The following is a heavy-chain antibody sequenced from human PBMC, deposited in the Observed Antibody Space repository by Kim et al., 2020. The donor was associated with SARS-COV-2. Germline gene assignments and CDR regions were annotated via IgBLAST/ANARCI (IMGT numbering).Heavy chain of an antibody. V-gene: IGHV3-21*01. J-gene: IGHJ5*02. Sequence: GGSLRLSCAASGFTFSSYSMNWVRQAPGKGLEWVSSISSSSSYIYYADSVKGRFTISRDNAKNSLYLQMNSLRAEDTAVYYCARDPYSSSWYGYNWFDPWGQGTLVTVSS. CDR3: ARDPYSSSWYGYNWFDP. D-gene: IGHD6-13*01. CDR1: GFTFSSYS. CDR2: ISSSSSYI.